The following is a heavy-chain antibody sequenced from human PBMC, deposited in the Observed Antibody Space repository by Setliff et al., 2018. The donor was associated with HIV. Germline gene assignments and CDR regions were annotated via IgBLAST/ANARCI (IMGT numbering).Heavy chain of an antibody. D-gene: IGHD3-22*01. J-gene: IGHJ3*02. Sequence: ASVKVSCKASGYTFTGYYMHWVRQAPGQGLEWMGWINPNSGGTNYAQKFQGRVTMTRDTSISTAYMELSRLRSDDTAVYYCARDQGYYDSSGYYYVGDAFDIWGQGTKVTVSS. CDR3: ARDQGYYDSSGYYYVGDAFDI. CDR1: GYTFTGYY. V-gene: IGHV1-2*02. CDR2: INPNSGGT.